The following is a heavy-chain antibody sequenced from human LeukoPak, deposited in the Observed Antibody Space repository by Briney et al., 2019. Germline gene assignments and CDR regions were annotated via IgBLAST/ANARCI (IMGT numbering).Heavy chain of an antibody. CDR1: GFTFSSYW. CDR3: ARDSAYYYGSGSYSVYYYYDYGMDV. J-gene: IGHJ6*02. D-gene: IGHD3-10*01. CDR2: IKQDGSAK. Sequence: GGSLRLSCAASGFTFSSYWMSWVRQAPGKGLEWVANIKQDGSAKYYVASGKGRFTISRDNAKNSLYLQMNSLRAEDTAVYYCARDSAYYYGSGSYSVYYYYDYGMDVWGQGTTVTVSS. V-gene: IGHV3-7*01.